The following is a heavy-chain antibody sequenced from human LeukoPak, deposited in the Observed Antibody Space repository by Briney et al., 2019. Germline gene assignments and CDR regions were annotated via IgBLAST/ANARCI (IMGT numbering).Heavy chain of an antibody. Sequence: PSGTLSLTCAVSGGSISSSNWWSWVRQPPGKGLEWIGEIYHSGSTNYNPSLKSRVTISVDTSKNQFSLKLSSVTAADTAVYYCARGRNRWSYYGSGSYSWFDPWGQGTLVTVSS. D-gene: IGHD3-10*01. CDR2: IYHSGST. CDR3: ARGRNRWSYYGSGSYSWFDP. CDR1: GGSISSSNW. V-gene: IGHV4-4*02. J-gene: IGHJ5*02.